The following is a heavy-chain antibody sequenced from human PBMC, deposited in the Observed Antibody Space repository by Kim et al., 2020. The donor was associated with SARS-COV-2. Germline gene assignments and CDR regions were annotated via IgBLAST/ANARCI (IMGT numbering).Heavy chain of an antibody. J-gene: IGHJ4*02. V-gene: IGHV3-74*01. D-gene: IGHD3-22*01. CDR3: VRRYYDSSGYYYFDN. CDR2: INGDGSTT. Sequence: GGSLRLSCAASGFTFINYWMHWVRQAPGKGLVWVSRINGDGSTTSYADSVKGRFTISRYNAKNTLYLQMNSLRVEDTALYYCVRRYYDSSGYYYFDNWGQGTPVTVSS. CDR1: GFTFINYW.